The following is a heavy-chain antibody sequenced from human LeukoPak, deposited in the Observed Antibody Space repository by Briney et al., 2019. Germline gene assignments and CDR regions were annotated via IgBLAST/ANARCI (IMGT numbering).Heavy chain of an antibody. Sequence: ASVKVSCKATGYTFTDYYVNWVRQAPGQGLEWMGWINPNSGGTKYAQKFQGRVTMTRDTSITTAYMELSRLRSDDTAVYYCARATSCSGGTGNCYTGYSWYDPWGQGALVTVSS. J-gene: IGHJ5*02. CDR1: GYTFTDYY. V-gene: IGHV1-2*02. CDR2: INPNSGGT. D-gene: IGHD2-15*01. CDR3: ARATSCSGGTGNCYTGYSWYDP.